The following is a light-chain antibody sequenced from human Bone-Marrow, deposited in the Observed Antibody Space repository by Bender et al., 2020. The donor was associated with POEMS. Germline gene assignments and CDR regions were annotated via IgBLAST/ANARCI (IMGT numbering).Light chain of an antibody. CDR3: AVWDDSLNGWV. V-gene: IGLV2-23*02. J-gene: IGLJ3*02. CDR2: EVT. Sequence: SALTQPASVSGSPGQSITISCTGTNSDVGSYSAVSWYQQHQGKAPKFLIYEVTKRPSGVSNRFSGSKSGNTASLTISGLQAEDEADYYCAVWDDSLNGWVFGGGTKLTVL. CDR1: NSDVGSYSA.